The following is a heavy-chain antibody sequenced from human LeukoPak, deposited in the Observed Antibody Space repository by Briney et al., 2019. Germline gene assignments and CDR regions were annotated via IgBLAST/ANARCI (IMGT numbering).Heavy chain of an antibody. CDR1: GDSISNSNYY. CDR3: ARRLGSAWYFDY. V-gene: IGHV4-39*01. J-gene: IGHJ4*02. Sequence: SETLSLTCTASGDSISNSNYYWGWFRQPPGKGLEWIGSIYYTGSTHYNPSLKSRVTISVDTFKNQFSLKPSSVTAADTAVFYCARRLGSAWYFDYWGQGTLVTVSS. D-gene: IGHD6-25*01. CDR2: IYYTGST.